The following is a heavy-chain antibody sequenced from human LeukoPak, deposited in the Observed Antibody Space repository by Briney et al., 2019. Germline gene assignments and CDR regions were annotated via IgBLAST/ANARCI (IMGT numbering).Heavy chain of an antibody. CDR1: GFTFSSYG. CDR3: AEGWSVLDAFDI. Sequence: GGSLRLSCAASGFTFSSYGMHWVRQAPGKGLEWVAFIRYDGSNKYYADSVKGRFTISRDNSKNTLYLQMNSLRAEDTAVYYCAEGWSVLDAFDIWGQGTMVTVSS. J-gene: IGHJ3*02. V-gene: IGHV3-30*02. CDR2: IRYDGSNK. D-gene: IGHD1-1*01.